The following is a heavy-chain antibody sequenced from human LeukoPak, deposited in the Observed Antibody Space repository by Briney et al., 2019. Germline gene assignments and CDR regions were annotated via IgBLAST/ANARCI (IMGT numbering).Heavy chain of an antibody. D-gene: IGHD2-15*01. CDR2: IKPDGSEK. V-gene: IGHV3-7*03. Sequence: EGSLRLSCAASGFTFSSYWMSWVRQAPGKGLEWVANIKPDGSEKYYVDSVTGRFTISRDNAKNSLYLEMNSLRGEDTAVYYCARDKVVGATNFDYWGQGTLVTVSS. J-gene: IGHJ4*02. CDR3: ARDKVVGATNFDY. CDR1: GFTFSSYW.